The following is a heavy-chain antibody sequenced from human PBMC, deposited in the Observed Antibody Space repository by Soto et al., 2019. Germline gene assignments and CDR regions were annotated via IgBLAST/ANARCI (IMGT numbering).Heavy chain of an antibody. J-gene: IGHJ4*02. CDR3: NGSFPV. CDR2: IRSQPYGGTA. V-gene: IGHV3-49*03. D-gene: IGHD3-10*01. CDR1: GFPFGNFL. Sequence: PGGSPRLSCTASGFPFGNFLMSWFRQAPGKGMEWVGFIRSQPYGGTAEYAASVRGRFTISRDDSKGIAYLQMNSLQTEDSGVYYCNGSFPVWGQGTLVTVSS.